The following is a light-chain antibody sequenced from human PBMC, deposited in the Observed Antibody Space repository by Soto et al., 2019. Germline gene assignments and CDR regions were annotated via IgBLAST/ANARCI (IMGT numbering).Light chain of an antibody. V-gene: IGLV2-23*02. J-gene: IGLJ3*02. Sequence: QSVLTQPASVSGSPGQSITISCTGTSNDVGGYNLVSWFQQHPGKAPKLMISEVNKRPSGVSNRFSGSKSANTASLTISGLQAEDEADYYCCSHVGGSSPQWLFGGGTKLTVL. CDR3: CSHVGGSSPQWL. CDR1: SNDVGGYNL. CDR2: EVN.